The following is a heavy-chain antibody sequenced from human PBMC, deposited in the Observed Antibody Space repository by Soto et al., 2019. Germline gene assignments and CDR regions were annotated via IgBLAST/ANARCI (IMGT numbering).Heavy chain of an antibody. J-gene: IGHJ6*02. Sequence: APVKVSCKASGYTFTSYGSSWVRPAPGQGLEWMGWISAYNGNTNYAQKLQGRVTMTTDTSTSTAYMELRSLRSDDTAVYYCARRPDYYDSSGYYYYYRMDVWDQGTTVTVSS. D-gene: IGHD3-22*01. CDR1: GYTFTSYG. CDR3: ARRPDYYDSSGYYYYYRMDV. V-gene: IGHV1-18*01. CDR2: ISAYNGNT.